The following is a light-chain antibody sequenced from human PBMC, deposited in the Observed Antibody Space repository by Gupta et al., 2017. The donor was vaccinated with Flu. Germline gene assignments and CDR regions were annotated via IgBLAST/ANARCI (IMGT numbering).Light chain of an antibody. J-gene: IGKJ2*01. CDR2: AAS. Sequence: PLKVTASTGDRATLSCRASKGISSYLAWYQQKPGKAPMLLIYAASTVASGVPARFRGSGYGPYFTLTISRPEPEDFAAYYCQQRSNCPWTFGQGTXLEIK. CDR1: KGISSY. CDR3: QQRSNCPWT. V-gene: IGKV1-8*01.